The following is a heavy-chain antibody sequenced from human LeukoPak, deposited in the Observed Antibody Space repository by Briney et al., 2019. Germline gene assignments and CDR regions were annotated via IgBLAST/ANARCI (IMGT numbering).Heavy chain of an antibody. D-gene: IGHD2-2*01. Sequence: PGGSLRLSCAASGFTFSSYSMNWVRQAPGKGLEWVSSISSGSSYIYYADSVKGRFTISRDSAKNTLYLQMNSLRAEDTAVYYCARARAYCSNTSCYYYYYMDVWGKGTTVTISS. CDR3: ARARAYCSNTSCYYYYYMDV. CDR2: ISSGSSYI. J-gene: IGHJ6*03. CDR1: GFTFSSYS. V-gene: IGHV3-21*01.